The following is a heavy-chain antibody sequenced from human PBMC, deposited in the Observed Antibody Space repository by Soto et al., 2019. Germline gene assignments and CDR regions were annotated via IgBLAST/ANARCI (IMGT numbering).Heavy chain of an antibody. Sequence: GASVKVSCKASGFTFTTFGINWVRQATGQGLEWMGWMDTHRDNTGYAQKFQGRITMTRDTPTSTAYLELNSLTSDDTAVYYCVRRTVAHXYFDLWGRGTLVTVSS. V-gene: IGHV1-8*01. CDR2: MDTHRDNT. CDR1: GFTFTTFG. J-gene: IGHJ2*01. CDR3: VRRTVAHXYFDL. D-gene: IGHD4-4*01.